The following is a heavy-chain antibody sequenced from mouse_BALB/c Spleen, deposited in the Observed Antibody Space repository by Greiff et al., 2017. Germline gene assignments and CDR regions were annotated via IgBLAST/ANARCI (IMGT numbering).Heavy chain of an antibody. CDR2: ISSGSSTI. V-gene: IGHV5-17*02. J-gene: IGHJ2*01. CDR1: GFTFSSFG. Sequence: EVMLVESGGGLVQPGGSRKLSCAASGFTFSSFGMHWVRQAPEKGLEWVAYISSGSSTIYYADTVKGRFTISRDNPKNTLFLQMTSLRSEDTAMYYCARGGYGNYGGYFDYWGQGTTLTVSS. D-gene: IGHD2-1*01. CDR3: ARGGYGNYGGYFDY.